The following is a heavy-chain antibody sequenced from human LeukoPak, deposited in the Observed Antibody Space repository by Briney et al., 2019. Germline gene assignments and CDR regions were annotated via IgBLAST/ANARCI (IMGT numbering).Heavy chain of an antibody. J-gene: IGHJ4*02. CDR3: ARGGYFDSSGYPNPLDY. D-gene: IGHD3-22*01. CDR1: GGSFGGYY. V-gene: IGHV4-34*01. CDR2: INHSGST. Sequence: SETLSLTCAVYGGSFGGYYWTWIRQTPRKGPEWIGGINHSGSTNYNPSLKRRVFMSVDTAKNQFSLRLNSVSAADTAVYYCARGGYFDSSGYPNPLDYWGQGTLVTVSS.